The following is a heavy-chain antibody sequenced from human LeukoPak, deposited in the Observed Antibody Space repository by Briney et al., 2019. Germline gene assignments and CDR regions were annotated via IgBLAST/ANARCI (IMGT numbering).Heavy chain of an antibody. CDR3: ARNRPFDY. Sequence: GGSLRLSCAPSGFTVSSTYMYWVRRAPGKGLEWGSVVYSGCSTYYADSVKGRFKISRDISKNTVCPQRNSLRTEDTGVYYCARNRPFDYWGQGTLVTVSS. J-gene: IGHJ4*02. CDR2: VYSGCST. CDR1: GFTVSSTY. D-gene: IGHD2/OR15-2a*01. V-gene: IGHV3-66*01.